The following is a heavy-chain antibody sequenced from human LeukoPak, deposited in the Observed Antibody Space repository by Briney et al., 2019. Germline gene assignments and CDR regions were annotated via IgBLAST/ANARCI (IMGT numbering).Heavy chain of an antibody. Sequence: PGGSLRLSCGASGFAFSTYAINWVRQAPGKGLEWVSSISGSGTYIYYADSMKGRFTISRDNARNSSYLQMNSLRAEDTAVYYCARDASPGYDSSGFLYWGQGTLVTVSA. J-gene: IGHJ4*02. CDR3: ARDASPGYDSSGFLY. CDR2: ISGSGTYI. V-gene: IGHV3-21*01. CDR1: GFAFSTYA. D-gene: IGHD3-22*01.